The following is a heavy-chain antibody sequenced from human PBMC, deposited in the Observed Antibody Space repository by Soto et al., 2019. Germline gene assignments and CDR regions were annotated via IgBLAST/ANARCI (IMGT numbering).Heavy chain of an antibody. Sequence: QVQLQESGPGLVKPSQTLSLTCTVSGGSINSDDYYWNWMRQHPGKGLAWIGYIFYSGSTYHNPSLKMGVAMSVDTCKNQVSLKLSSATAADPAVYYCARVLRWDYYFDYWGQGNLVTVAS. V-gene: IGHV4-31*03. CDR3: ARVLRWDYYFDY. CDR2: IFYSGST. J-gene: IGHJ4*02. CDR1: GGSINSDDYY. D-gene: IGHD4-17*01.